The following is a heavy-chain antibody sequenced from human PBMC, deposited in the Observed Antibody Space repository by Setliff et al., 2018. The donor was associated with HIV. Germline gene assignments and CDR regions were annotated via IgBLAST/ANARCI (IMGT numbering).Heavy chain of an antibody. D-gene: IGHD5-12*01. Sequence: GGSLRLSCEASGFGFYSQDMNWVRQAPGKGLEWISFIRHGGATKYYSDSVEGRFTISRDNAKNSLYLLMHSLRAADTAIYSCARGGYGGGWPRAFDYWGQGTLVTAPQ. CDR2: IRHGGATK. CDR3: ARGGYGGGWPRAFDY. J-gene: IGHJ4*02. CDR1: GFGFYSQD. V-gene: IGHV3-48*03.